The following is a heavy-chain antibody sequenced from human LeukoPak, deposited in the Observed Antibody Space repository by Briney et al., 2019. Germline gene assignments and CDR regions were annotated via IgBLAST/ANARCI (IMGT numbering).Heavy chain of an antibody. J-gene: IGHJ5*02. V-gene: IGHV4-34*01. CDR1: GGSFSGYY. CDR2: INHSGST. Sequence: SETLSLTCAVYGGSFSGYYWSWIRQPPGKGLEWIGEINHSGSTNYNPSLTSRVTISVDTSKNQSSLKLSSVTAADTAVYYCARGGNWFDPWGQGTLVTVSS. CDR3: ARGGNWFDP.